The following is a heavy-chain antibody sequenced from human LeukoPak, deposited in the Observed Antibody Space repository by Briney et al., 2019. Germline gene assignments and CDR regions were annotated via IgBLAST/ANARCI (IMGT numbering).Heavy chain of an antibody. Sequence: ASVKVSCKASEYTFTGYFIHWVRQAPGQGLEWMGWINPNSGGTFYQQSFQGRVTMTRDTSISTAYMGLSRLTSDDTGVYYCTVVLISGRWFDPWGQGTLVTVSS. D-gene: IGHD3-22*01. CDR1: EYTFTGYF. J-gene: IGHJ5*02. CDR3: TVVLISGRWFDP. CDR2: INPNSGGT. V-gene: IGHV1-2*02.